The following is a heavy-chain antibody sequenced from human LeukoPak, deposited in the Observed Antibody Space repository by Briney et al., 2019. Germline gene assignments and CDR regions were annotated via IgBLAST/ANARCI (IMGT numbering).Heavy chain of an antibody. V-gene: IGHV4-31*03. J-gene: IGHJ5*02. CDR3: ARDKAAAGDNWFDP. D-gene: IGHD6-13*01. Sequence: SQTLPLTCTVSGGSISSGGYYWSWIRQHPGKGLEWIGYIYYGGSTYYNPSLKSRVTISVDTSKNQFSLKLSSVTAADTAVYYCARDKAAAGDNWFDPWGQGTLVTVSS. CDR2: IYYGGST. CDR1: GGSISSGGYY.